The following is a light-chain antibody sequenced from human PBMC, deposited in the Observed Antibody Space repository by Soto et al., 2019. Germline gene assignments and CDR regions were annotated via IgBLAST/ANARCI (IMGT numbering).Light chain of an antibody. V-gene: IGLV1-40*01. Sequence: QSVLTQSPSVSGAPGQRVTLSCTGSSSNIGAGYDVHWSQQLPGAAPKLLIYDNNNRPSGVPDRFSGSKSGASASLAITGLQAEDEADYYCQSYDTRLSGYVFGTGTKVTVL. CDR3: QSYDTRLSGYV. CDR1: SSNIGAGYD. J-gene: IGLJ1*01. CDR2: DNN.